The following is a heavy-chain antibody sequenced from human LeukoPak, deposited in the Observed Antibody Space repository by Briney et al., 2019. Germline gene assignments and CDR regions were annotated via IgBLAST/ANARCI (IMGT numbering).Heavy chain of an antibody. Sequence: PGGSLRLSCAASGFTFSGYWMRWVRQAPGKGLVWVSRINSDGSSTSHADSVKGRFTISRDNAKNTLYLQMNSLRAEDTAVYYCARYYDGTDYWGQGTLVTVSS. V-gene: IGHV3-74*01. CDR3: ARYYDGTDY. J-gene: IGHJ4*02. CDR2: INSDGSST. CDR1: GFTFSGYW. D-gene: IGHD3-22*01.